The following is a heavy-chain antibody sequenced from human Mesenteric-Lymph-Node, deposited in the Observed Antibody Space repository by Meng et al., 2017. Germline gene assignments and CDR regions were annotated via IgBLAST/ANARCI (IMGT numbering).Heavy chain of an antibody. D-gene: IGHD3-16*01. CDR2: IDPKTGGT. Sequence: ASVKVSCKTSGYTFTAYYIHWVRQAPGQGLEWMGCIDPKTGGTNSAPQFQGRVTMTRDTSVTTAHMELTSLKSDDTAVYYCGRGTKTFDPWARG. J-gene: IGHJ5*02. CDR3: GRGTKTFDP. CDR1: GYTFTAYY. V-gene: IGHV1-2*02.